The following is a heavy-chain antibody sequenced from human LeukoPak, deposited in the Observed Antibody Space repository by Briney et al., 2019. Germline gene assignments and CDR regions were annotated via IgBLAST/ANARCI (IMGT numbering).Heavy chain of an antibody. CDR3: ARTIVVVPAAINC. CDR1: GYTFTGYY. Sequence: ASVKVSCKASGYTFTGYYMHWVRQAPGQGLEWMGWINPNSGGTNYAQKFQGRVTMTRDTSISTAYMELSRLRSDDTAVYYCARTIVVVPAAINCWGQGTLVTVSS. D-gene: IGHD2-2*01. V-gene: IGHV1-2*02. J-gene: IGHJ4*02. CDR2: INPNSGGT.